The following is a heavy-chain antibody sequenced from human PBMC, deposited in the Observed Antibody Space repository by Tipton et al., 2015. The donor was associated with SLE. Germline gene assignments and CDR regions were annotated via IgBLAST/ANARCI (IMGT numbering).Heavy chain of an antibody. V-gene: IGHV4-34*01. CDR1: GGSFSGYY. CDR2: INHSGSS. D-gene: IGHD3-3*01. CDR3: ARLRFLEWLSTGYFDY. J-gene: IGHJ4*02. Sequence: TLSLTCAVYGGSFSGYYWTWIRQSPGKGLEWIGEINHSGSSNYNPSLKSRVTISEDTSKNQFSLKLSSVTAADTAVYYCARLRFLEWLSTGYFDYWGQGTLVTVSS.